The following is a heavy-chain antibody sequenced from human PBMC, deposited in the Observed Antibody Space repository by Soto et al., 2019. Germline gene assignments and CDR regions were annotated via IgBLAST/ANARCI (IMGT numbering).Heavy chain of an antibody. D-gene: IGHD2-8*02. V-gene: IGHV4-4*02. CDR2: IFHDGNT. CDR1: GASIGSGGW. CDR3: ARHEGWTGPDQ. Sequence: NPSETLSLTCAVSGASIGSGGWWSWVRQPPGKGLEWIAEIFHDGNTNCSPSLKSRVTISVDKSQNQFSLNVYSVTAADTAVYYCARHEGWTGPDQWGQGTLVTVSS. J-gene: IGHJ5*02.